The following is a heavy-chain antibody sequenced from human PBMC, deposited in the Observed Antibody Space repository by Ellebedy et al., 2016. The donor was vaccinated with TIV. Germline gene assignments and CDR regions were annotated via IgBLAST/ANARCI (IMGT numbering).Heavy chain of an antibody. V-gene: IGHV3-23*01. CDR1: GFSFSTYA. D-gene: IGHD3-22*01. J-gene: IGHJ4*02. CDR3: AKSYYYDSSGTQYFDF. Sequence: PGGSLRLSCTASGFSFSTYAMTWVRQAPGKGLQWVSIIGGSAGSTYYADSVKGRFTISRDNSKNTLYLEMKSLRVEDTAVYYCAKSYYYDSSGTQYFDFWGQGTLVTVSS. CDR2: IGGSAGST.